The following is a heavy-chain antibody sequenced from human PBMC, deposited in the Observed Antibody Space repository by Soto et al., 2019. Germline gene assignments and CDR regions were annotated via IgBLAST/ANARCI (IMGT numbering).Heavy chain of an antibody. CDR3: ARDSWSDHQSSAFDI. D-gene: IGHD3-10*01. Sequence: GASVKVSCKASGYTFTSYGISWVRQAPGQGLEWMGWISAYNGNTNYAQKLQGRVTMTTDTSTSTAYMELRSLRSDDTAVYYCARDSWSDHQSSAFDIWGQGTMVTVSS. CDR1: GYTFTSYG. V-gene: IGHV1-18*01. J-gene: IGHJ3*02. CDR2: ISAYNGNT.